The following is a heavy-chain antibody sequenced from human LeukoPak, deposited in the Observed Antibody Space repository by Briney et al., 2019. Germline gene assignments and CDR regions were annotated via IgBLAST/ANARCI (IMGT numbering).Heavy chain of an antibody. D-gene: IGHD3-3*01. CDR2: ISSSGGGT. CDR3: AKGFWSGYYTGGHY. CDR1: GFTFSSYA. Sequence: GGSLRLSCAASGFTFSSYAMSWVRQAPGKGLEWVSVISSSGGGTYYADSVKGRFTISRDNSKNTLYVQMNSLRAEDTAVYFCAKGFWSGYYTGGHYWGQGTLVTVSS. J-gene: IGHJ4*02. V-gene: IGHV3-23*01.